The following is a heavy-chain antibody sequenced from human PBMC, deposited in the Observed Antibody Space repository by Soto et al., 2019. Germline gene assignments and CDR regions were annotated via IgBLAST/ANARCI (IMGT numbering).Heavy chain of an antibody. D-gene: IGHD6-19*01. CDR1: GFTFSSYG. V-gene: IGHV3-30*18. J-gene: IGHJ4*02. CDR3: AKDFRGWYPYYFDY. Sequence: PGGSLRLSCAASGFTFSSYGMHWVRQAPCKGLEWVAVISYDGSNKFYADSVKGRFTISRDNSKNTLYLQMNSLRAEDTALYYCAKDFRGWYPYYFDYWGQGTLVTVSS. CDR2: ISYDGSNK.